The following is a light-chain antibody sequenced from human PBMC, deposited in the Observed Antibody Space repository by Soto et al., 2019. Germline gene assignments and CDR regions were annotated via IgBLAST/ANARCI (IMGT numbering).Light chain of an antibody. J-gene: IGKJ1*01. CDR1: QNRSIY. Sequence: DIQMTQSPSSLSASVGDSVTITCRASQNRSIYLNWYQQRSRKAPRVLIYAASRLQSGVPSRFRGSGSGTDFTRTISSLQPADFSTDCCPQRYNTAWTCGQGPDVEIK. CDR2: AAS. V-gene: IGKV1-39*01. CDR3: PQRYNTAWT.